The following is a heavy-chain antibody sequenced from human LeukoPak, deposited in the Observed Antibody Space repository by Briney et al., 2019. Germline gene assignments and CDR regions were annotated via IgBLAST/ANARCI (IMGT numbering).Heavy chain of an antibody. V-gene: IGHV3-30-3*01. Sequence: GGSLRLSCAASGFTFSSYAMHWVRQAPGKGLEWVAVISYDGSNKYYADSVKGRFTISRDNSKNTLYLQMNSLRAEDTAVYYCARATYYYDSSGWRGFDYWGQGTLVTVSS. D-gene: IGHD3-22*01. CDR1: GFTFSSYA. J-gene: IGHJ4*02. CDR3: ARATYYYDSSGWRGFDY. CDR2: ISYDGSNK.